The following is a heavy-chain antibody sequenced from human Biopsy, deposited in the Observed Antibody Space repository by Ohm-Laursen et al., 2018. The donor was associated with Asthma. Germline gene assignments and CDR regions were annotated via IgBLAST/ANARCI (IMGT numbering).Heavy chain of an antibody. Sequence: SETLSLTCTVSGGSINIGDYYWSWIRQHPVKGLEWIGHIYYSGSAYHNPSLKSRVTISVDTSKNHFSLKLSSVTAADTAVHYCARHWDWGSFFDYWGQGTPVTVSS. CDR1: GGSINIGDYY. V-gene: IGHV4-39*01. CDR2: IYYSGSA. D-gene: IGHD7-27*01. J-gene: IGHJ4*02. CDR3: ARHWDWGSFFDY.